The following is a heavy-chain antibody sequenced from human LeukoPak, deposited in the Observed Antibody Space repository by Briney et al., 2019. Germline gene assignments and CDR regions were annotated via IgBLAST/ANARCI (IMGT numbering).Heavy chain of an antibody. CDR1: GGSFSGYY. CDR3: ARGRGIGGYFDY. CDR2: INHSGST. D-gene: IGHD3-16*01. J-gene: IGHJ4*02. V-gene: IGHV4-34*01. Sequence: SETLSLTCAVYGGSFSGYYWSWIRQPPGKGLEWIGEINHSGSTNYNPSLKSRVTISVDTSKNQFSLKLSSVTAADTAVYYCARGRGIGGYFDYWGQGTLVTVSS.